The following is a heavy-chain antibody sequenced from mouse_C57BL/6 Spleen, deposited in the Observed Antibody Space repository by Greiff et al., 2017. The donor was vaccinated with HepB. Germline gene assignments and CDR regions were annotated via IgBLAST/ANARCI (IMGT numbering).Heavy chain of an antibody. D-gene: IGHD3-2*02. CDR3: ARGETAQGYAMDY. Sequence: VQLQQSGPELVKPGASVKLSCKASGYTFTDYYMNWVKQSHGKSLEWIGDINPNNGGTSYNQKFKGKATLTVDKSSSTAYMELRSLTSAASAVYYCARGETAQGYAMDYWGQGTSVTVSS. CDR2: INPNNGGT. CDR1: GYTFTDYY. J-gene: IGHJ4*01. V-gene: IGHV1-26*01.